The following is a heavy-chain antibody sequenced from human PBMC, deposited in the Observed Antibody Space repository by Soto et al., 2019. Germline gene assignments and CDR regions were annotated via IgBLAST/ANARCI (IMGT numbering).Heavy chain of an antibody. V-gene: IGHV3-23*01. CDR3: ASAQMYYDIFRALMDV. J-gene: IGHJ6*03. CDR1: GFTFSSYA. CDR2: ISGSGGST. Sequence: PGGSLRLSCAASGFTFSSYAMSWVRQAPGKGLEWVSAISGSGGSTYYADSVKGRFTISRDNSKNTLYLQMNSLRAEDTAVYYCASAQMYYDIFRALMDVWGKGTTVTVSS. D-gene: IGHD3-9*01.